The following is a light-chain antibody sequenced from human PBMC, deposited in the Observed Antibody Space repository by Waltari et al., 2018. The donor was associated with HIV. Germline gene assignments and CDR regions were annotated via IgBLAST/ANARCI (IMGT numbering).Light chain of an antibody. CDR2: DVS. V-gene: IGLV2-23*02. Sequence: QSALTQPASVSGFPGQSLTISCTGRSSDVGRYNYVSWYQQHPGKAPKLLIYDVSKRPSGVSNRFSGSKSGNTASLTISGLQAEDEADYYCCSYAGSNTYLFGTGTEVTVL. CDR1: SSDVGRYNY. CDR3: CSYAGSNTYL. J-gene: IGLJ1*01.